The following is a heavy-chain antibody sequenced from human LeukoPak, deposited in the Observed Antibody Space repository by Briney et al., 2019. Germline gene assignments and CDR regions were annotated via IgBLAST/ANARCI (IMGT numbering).Heavy chain of an antibody. CDR1: GFTFSSYW. Sequence: GGSLRLSCAGSGFTFSSYWMHWVRQVPGEGLVWVSRINSDGGATSYAGSVRGRFTIPRDNAKNTLHLQMSSLRPEDTAVYYCARGSGSTVMDYWGQGTLVTVSS. V-gene: IGHV3-74*01. D-gene: IGHD5-18*01. CDR2: INSDGGAT. J-gene: IGHJ4*02. CDR3: ARGSGSTVMDY.